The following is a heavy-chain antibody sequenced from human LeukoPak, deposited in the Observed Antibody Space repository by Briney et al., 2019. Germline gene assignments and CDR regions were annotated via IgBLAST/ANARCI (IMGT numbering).Heavy chain of an antibody. CDR3: ARDSSGYDAFDI. V-gene: IGHV3-66*02. CDR2: IYSGGST. J-gene: IGHJ3*02. CDR1: GFTVSSNY. D-gene: IGHD3-22*01. Sequence: GGSLRLSYAASGFTVSSNYMSWVRQAPGKGLEWVSVIYSGGSTYYADSVKGRFTISRDNSKNALYLQMNSLRAEDTAVYYCARDSSGYDAFDIWGQGTMVTVSS.